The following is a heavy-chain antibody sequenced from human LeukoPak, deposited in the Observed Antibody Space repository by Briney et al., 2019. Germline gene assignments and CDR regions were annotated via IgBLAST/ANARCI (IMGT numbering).Heavy chain of an antibody. Sequence: SETLSLTCTVSGGSIRSSSYYWGWIRQPPGKGLEWIGCIYYTGSTYYNPSLKSRVTISVDTSKNQFSLKLSSVTAADTAVYYCARVYYSNSYDYWYFDLWGRGTLVTVSS. J-gene: IGHJ2*01. V-gene: IGHV4-39*01. CDR2: IYYTGST. CDR1: GGSIRSSSYY. D-gene: IGHD6-13*01. CDR3: ARVYYSNSYDYWYFDL.